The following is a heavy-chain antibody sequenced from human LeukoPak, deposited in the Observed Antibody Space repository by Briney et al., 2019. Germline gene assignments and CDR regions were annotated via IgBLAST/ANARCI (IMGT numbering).Heavy chain of an antibody. D-gene: IGHD3-10*01. V-gene: IGHV4-34*01. J-gene: IGHJ4*02. Sequence: SETLSLTCAVYGGSFSGYYWSWIRQPPGKGLEWIGEINHSGSTNYNPSIKSRVTISVDTSKNQFSLKLSSVTAADTAVYYCARVGGWFGELVVDYWGQGTLVTVSS. CDR2: INHSGST. CDR3: ARVGGWFGELVVDY. CDR1: GGSFSGYY.